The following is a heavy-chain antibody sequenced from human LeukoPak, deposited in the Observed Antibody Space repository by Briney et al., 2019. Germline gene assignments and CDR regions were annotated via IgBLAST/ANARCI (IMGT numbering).Heavy chain of an antibody. Sequence: ASVKGSCKTSGYTFTGHYMHWVRQAPGQGLEWMGWINPNSGGTNSAQKFQGRVTMTRDTSISTAYMELSRLRSDDTAVYYCARDLPVWDAFDVWGQGTMVTVSS. CDR1: GYTFTGHY. J-gene: IGHJ3*01. V-gene: IGHV1-2*02. CDR3: ARDLPVWDAFDV. CDR2: INPNSGGT. D-gene: IGHD2-21*01.